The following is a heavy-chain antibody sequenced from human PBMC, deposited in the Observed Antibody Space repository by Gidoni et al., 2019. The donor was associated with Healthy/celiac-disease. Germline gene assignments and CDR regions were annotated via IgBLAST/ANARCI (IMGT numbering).Heavy chain of an antibody. CDR2: IGTAGHT. Sequence: EVQLVESGGGLVQPGGSRRLSCAASGFTFSSYDMHWVRQATGKGLGWGSAIGTAGHTYYPGSVKGRFTIARENAKNSLYLQMNSLRAGDTAVYYCARARSGSYYDYWGQGTLVTVAS. D-gene: IGHD3-10*01. V-gene: IGHV3-13*01. CDR1: GFTFSSYD. CDR3: ARARSGSYYDY. J-gene: IGHJ4*02.